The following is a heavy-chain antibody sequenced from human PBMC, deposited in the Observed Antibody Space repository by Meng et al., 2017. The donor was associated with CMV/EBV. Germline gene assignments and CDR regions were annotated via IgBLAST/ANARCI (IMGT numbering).Heavy chain of an antibody. V-gene: IGHV3-21*01. CDR2: ISSSSSYI. J-gene: IGHJ6*02. Sequence: GGSLRLSCAASGFTFSSYSMNWVRQAPGKGLEWVSSISSSSSYIYYADSVKGRFTISRDNAKNSLYLQMNSLRAEDTAVYYCAIDRRRDYSIYYYYGMDVWGQGTTVTVSS. CDR3: AIDRRRDYSIYYYYGMDV. CDR1: GFTFSSYS. D-gene: IGHD3-10*01.